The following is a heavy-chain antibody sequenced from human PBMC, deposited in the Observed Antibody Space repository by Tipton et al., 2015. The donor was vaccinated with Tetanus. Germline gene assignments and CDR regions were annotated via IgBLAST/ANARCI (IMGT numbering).Heavy chain of an antibody. CDR3: ARGTFHAFDF. J-gene: IGHJ4*02. CDR2: IYYSGGT. CDR1: GGSISSSPYF. V-gene: IGHV4-31*03. D-gene: IGHD2/OR15-2a*01. Sequence: GLVKPSQTLSLTCTVSGGSISSSPYFWNWIRQQPGKGPEWIGYIYYSGGTFYNPSLSGRVTISVDTRKNQFSLNLTSMSVADTATYYCARGTFHAFDFWGQGVQVTVSS.